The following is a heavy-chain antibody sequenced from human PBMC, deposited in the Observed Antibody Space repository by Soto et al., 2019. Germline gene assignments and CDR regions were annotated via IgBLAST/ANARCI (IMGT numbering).Heavy chain of an antibody. CDR2: IYYSGST. CDR3: ARVAIPAVGWSNWFDP. J-gene: IGHJ5*02. Sequence: QVPLQESGPGLVKPSETLSLTCTVSGGSISSYYWSWIRQPPGKGLEWIGYIYYSGSTNYNPSLKSRVTISVDTSKNQFSLKLSSVTAADTAVYYCARVAIPAVGWSNWFDPWGQGTLVTVSS. V-gene: IGHV4-59*01. D-gene: IGHD1-26*01. CDR1: GGSISSYY.